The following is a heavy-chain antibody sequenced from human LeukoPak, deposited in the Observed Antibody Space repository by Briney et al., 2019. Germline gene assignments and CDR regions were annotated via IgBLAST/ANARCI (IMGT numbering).Heavy chain of an antibody. CDR1: GFTFSSYA. J-gene: IGHJ4*02. V-gene: IGHV3-23*01. CDR3: AKDRVQTLGEYYDSSGYS. CDR2: ISGSGGST. Sequence: GGSLRLSCAASGFTFSSYAMSWVRQAPGKGLEWVSAISGSGGSTYYADSVKGRFTISRDNSKNTLYLQMNSLRAEDTAVYYCAKDRVQTLGEYYDSSGYSWGQGTLVTVSS. D-gene: IGHD3-22*01.